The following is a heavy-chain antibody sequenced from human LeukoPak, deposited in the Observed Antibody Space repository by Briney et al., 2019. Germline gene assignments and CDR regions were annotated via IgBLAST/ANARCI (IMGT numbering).Heavy chain of an antibody. CDR2: IYYSGST. V-gene: IGHV4-39*01. CDR3: ARQYYYDSSGYYLDY. D-gene: IGHD3-22*01. CDR1: GGSISSSSYY. Sequence: PSETLSLTCTVSGGSISSSSYYWGWIRQPPGKELEWIGSIYYSGSTYYNPSLKSRVTISVDTSKNQFSLKLSSVTAADTAVYYCARQYYYDSSGYYLDYWGQGTLVTVS. J-gene: IGHJ4*02.